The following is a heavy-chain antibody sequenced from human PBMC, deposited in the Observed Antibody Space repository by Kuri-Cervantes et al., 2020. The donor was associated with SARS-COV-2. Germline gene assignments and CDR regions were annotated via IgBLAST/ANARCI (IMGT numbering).Heavy chain of an antibody. D-gene: IGHD6-13*01. V-gene: IGHV4-38-2*01. CDR2: IYHSGST. Sequence: SETLSLTCAVSGYSISSGYYWGWIRQPPGKGLEWIGSIYHSGSTYYNPSLKSRVTISVDTSKNQFSLMLCSVTAADTALYYCASTAGTYYYYGMDVWGQGTTITVSS. CDR3: ASTAGTYYYYGMDV. CDR1: GYSISSGYY. J-gene: IGHJ6*02.